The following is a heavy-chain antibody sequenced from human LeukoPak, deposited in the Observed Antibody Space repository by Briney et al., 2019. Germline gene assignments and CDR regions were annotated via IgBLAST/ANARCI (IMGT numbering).Heavy chain of an antibody. D-gene: IGHD2-2*01. Sequence: GGCLRLSCAASGFTFSGSAMHWVRQASGKGLGWVGRIRSKANRYATAYAASVKGRFTISRDDSKNTAYLQMNSLKTEDTAVYYCTRHVGVVVVPAASDAFDIWGQGTMVTVSS. V-gene: IGHV3-73*01. CDR2: IRSKANRYAT. CDR1: GFTFSGSA. J-gene: IGHJ3*02. CDR3: TRHVGVVVVPAASDAFDI.